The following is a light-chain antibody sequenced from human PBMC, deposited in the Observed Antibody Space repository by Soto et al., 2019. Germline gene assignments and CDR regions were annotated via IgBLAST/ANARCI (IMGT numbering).Light chain of an antibody. CDR3: GTWDSSLNGVV. V-gene: IGLV1-51*01. CDR1: SSNIGNNY. Sequence: QSVLMQPPSVSAAPGQRVTISCSGSSSNIGNNYVSWYRQLPGTAPKLLIYDNNRRPSGISDRFSGSKSGTSATLDITGLHTGDEADYYCGTWDSSLNGVVFGGGTKLTVL. CDR2: DNN. J-gene: IGLJ2*01.